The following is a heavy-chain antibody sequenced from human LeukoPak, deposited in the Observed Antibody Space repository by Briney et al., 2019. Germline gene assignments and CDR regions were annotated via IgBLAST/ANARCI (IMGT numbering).Heavy chain of an antibody. J-gene: IGHJ4*02. D-gene: IGHD3-22*01. CDR2: IYYSGST. V-gene: IGHV4-59*12. CDR3: ARGVPYDSSGFDY. CDR1: GGSISSYY. Sequence: SETLSLTCTVSGGSISSYYWSWIRQPPGKGLEWIGYIYYSGSTNYNPSLKSRVTISVDTSKNQFSLKLSSVTAADTAVYYCARGVPYDSSGFDYWGQGTLVTVSS.